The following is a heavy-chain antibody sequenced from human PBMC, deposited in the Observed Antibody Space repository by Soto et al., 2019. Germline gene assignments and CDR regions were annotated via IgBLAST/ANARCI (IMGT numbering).Heavy chain of an antibody. Sequence: PSQTLSLTCAISGDSVSSNSVVWNWIRQSPSRGLEWLGRTYYRSKWFYEYAASVKSRIVINPDTSKNQFSLQLSSVTAADTAVYYCARWEGWFDPWGQGTLVTVSS. J-gene: IGHJ5*02. CDR3: ARWEGWFDP. V-gene: IGHV6-1*01. D-gene: IGHD1-26*01. CDR2: TYYRSKWFY. CDR1: GDSVSSNSVV.